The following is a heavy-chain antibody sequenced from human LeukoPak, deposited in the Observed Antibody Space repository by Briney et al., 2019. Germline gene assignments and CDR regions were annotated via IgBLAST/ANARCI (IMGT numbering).Heavy chain of an antibody. D-gene: IGHD1-14*01. Sequence: GGSLTLSCAASGFTFSSYEMNWVRQAPGKGLEWVSYISSSGSTIYYADSVKGRFTISRDNSKNTLYLQMNSLRAEDTAVYYCARGNYYRIDYWGQGTLVTVSS. CDR2: ISSSGSTI. CDR1: GFTFSSYE. V-gene: IGHV3-48*03. CDR3: ARGNYYRIDY. J-gene: IGHJ4*02.